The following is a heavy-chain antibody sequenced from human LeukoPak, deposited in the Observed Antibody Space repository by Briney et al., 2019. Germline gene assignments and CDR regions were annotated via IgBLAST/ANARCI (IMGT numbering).Heavy chain of an antibody. J-gene: IGHJ6*02. V-gene: IGHV3-9*01. CDR1: GFTFDDYA. CDR2: ISWNSGNI. CDR3: AKSTSSGWGYYYGMDV. Sequence: SLRLFSAASGFTFDDYAMHWVRQAPGKGLEWVSGISWNSGNIGYADPVKGRFTISRDNAKNSLYLQMNSLRAEDTALYYCAKSTSSGWGYYYGMDVWGQGTTVTVSS. D-gene: IGHD6-19*01.